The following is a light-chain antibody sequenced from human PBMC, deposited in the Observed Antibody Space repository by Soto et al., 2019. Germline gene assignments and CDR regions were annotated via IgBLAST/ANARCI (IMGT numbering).Light chain of an antibody. CDR2: GAS. J-gene: IGKJ1*01. V-gene: IGKV3-20*01. Sequence: EIVLTRSPGTLSLSPGERATLSCRASQSVRSSYLAWYQQKPGQAPRLLIYGASSRATGTPDRFSGSGSGTDFTLAISRLEPEDFAVYYCQQYGSSPGTFGQGTKVDIK. CDR1: QSVRSSY. CDR3: QQYGSSPGT.